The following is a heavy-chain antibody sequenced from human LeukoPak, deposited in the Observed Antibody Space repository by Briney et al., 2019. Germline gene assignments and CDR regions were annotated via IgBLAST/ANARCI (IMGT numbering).Heavy chain of an antibody. J-gene: IGHJ6*03. V-gene: IGHV1-8*03. CDR2: MNPNSGNT. CDR1: GYTFSSYD. Sequence: ASVKVSCKASGYTFSSYDINWVRQATGQGLEWMGWMNPNSGNTGYAQKFQGRVTITRNTSISTAQMELSSLRSEDTAVYYCARAPKWQGYYYYMDVWGNGTTVTVSS. D-gene: IGHD5-12*01. CDR3: ARAPKWQGYYYYMDV.